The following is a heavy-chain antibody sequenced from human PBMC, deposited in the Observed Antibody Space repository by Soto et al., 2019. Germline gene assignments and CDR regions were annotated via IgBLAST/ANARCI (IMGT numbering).Heavy chain of an antibody. CDR3: ARDLRPRLGYCSGGSCYVGAFDI. CDR1: GFTFSSYW. CDR2: INSDGSST. V-gene: IGHV3-74*01. Sequence: GGSLRLSCAASGFTFSSYWMHWVRQAPGKGLVWVSRINSDGSSTSYADSVKGRFTISRDNAKNTLYLQMNSLRAEDTAVYYCARDLRPRLGYCSGGSCYVGAFDIWGQGTMVTVSS. D-gene: IGHD2-15*01. J-gene: IGHJ3*02.